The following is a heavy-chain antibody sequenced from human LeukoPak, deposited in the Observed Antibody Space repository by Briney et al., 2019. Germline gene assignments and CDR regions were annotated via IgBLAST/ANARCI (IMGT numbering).Heavy chain of an antibody. CDR3: ARDRVMGELYLDAFDI. Sequence: GGSLRLSCAASGFTFSSYSMNWVRQAPGKGLEWVSSISSSSSYIYYAVSVKGRFTISRDNAKNSLYLQMNSLRAEDTAVYYCARDRVMGELYLDAFDIWGQGTMVTVSS. D-gene: IGHD3-16*01. CDR2: ISSSSSYI. J-gene: IGHJ3*02. V-gene: IGHV3-21*01. CDR1: GFTFSSYS.